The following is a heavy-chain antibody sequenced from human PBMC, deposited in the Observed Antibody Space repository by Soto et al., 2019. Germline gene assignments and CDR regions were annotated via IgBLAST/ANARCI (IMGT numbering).Heavy chain of an antibody. Sequence: PLETLSLTCTVSGGSISSYYWSWIRQPPGKGLEWIGYIYYIWSTNYNSSLKSRVTISVDTSKNQFSLKLNPVTAADTAVYYCARRLRRPPLKWFDPWGQGTLVTVSS. J-gene: IGHJ5*02. CDR2: IYYIWST. V-gene: IGHV4-59*01. CDR1: GGSISSYY. CDR3: ARRLRRPPLKWFDP. D-gene: IGHD3-10*01.